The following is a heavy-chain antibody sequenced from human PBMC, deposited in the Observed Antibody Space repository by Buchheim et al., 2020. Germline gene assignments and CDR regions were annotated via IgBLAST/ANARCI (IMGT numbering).Heavy chain of an antibody. D-gene: IGHD3-3*01. CDR3: ARGEIITIFGVVSNWFDP. Sequence: QVQLQQWGAGLLKPSETLSLTCAVYGGSFSGYYWSWIRQPPGKGLEWIGEINHSGSTNYNPSLKSRVTISVDTSKNPFSLKLSSVTAADTAVYYCARGEIITIFGVVSNWFDPWGQGTL. V-gene: IGHV4-34*01. CDR2: INHSGST. J-gene: IGHJ5*02. CDR1: GGSFSGYY.